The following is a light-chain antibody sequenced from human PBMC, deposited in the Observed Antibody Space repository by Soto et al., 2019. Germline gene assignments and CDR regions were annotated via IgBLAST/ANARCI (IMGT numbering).Light chain of an antibody. CDR1: QSMSSN. Sequence: EIVMTQSPATLSVSPGERATLSCRASQSMSSNLAWYQQRPGQAPRLLIYGASTRETGILARFSGSGAGTEFTLTISSLQSEDFAVYYCQQYNKVPVTFGQGTQVDNK. CDR2: GAS. CDR3: QQYNKVPVT. J-gene: IGKJ1*01. V-gene: IGKV3-15*01.